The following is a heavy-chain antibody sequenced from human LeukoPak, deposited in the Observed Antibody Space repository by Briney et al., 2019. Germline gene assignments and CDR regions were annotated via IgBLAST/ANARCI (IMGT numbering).Heavy chain of an antibody. D-gene: IGHD2-15*01. CDR2: LSGSGAST. CDR1: GFTFSNSA. CDR3: AKQKGYCSGGSCYYSDY. Sequence: GGSLRLSCAASGFTFSNSAMSWVRQAPGKGLECVSTLSGSGASTSYADSVKGRFTISRDNSKNTLYLQMNSLRAEDTARYYCAKQKGYCSGGSCYYSDYWGQGTLVTVSS. J-gene: IGHJ4*02. V-gene: IGHV3-23*01.